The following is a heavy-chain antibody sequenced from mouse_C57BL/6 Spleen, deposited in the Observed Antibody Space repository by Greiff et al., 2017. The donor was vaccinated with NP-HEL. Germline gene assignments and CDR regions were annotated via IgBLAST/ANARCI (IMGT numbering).Heavy chain of an antibody. J-gene: IGHJ4*01. CDR3: ARSHYDYDGAMDY. CDR2: IDPSDSYT. V-gene: IGHV1-69*01. CDR1: GYTFTSYW. Sequence: QVQLKQPGAELVMPGASVKLSCKASGYTFTSYWMHWVKQRPGQGLEWIGEIDPSDSYTNYNQKFKGKSTLTVDKSSSTAYMQLSSLTSEDSAVYYCARSHYDYDGAMDYWGQGTSVTVSS. D-gene: IGHD2-4*01.